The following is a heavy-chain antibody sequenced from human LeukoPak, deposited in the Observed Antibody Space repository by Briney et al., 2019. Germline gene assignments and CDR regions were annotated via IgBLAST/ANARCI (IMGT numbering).Heavy chain of an antibody. CDR1: GGSISSGTYY. Sequence: PSETLSLTCTVSGGSISSGTYYWSWIRQPAGEGLEWIGRIHTSGSTDYNPSLKSRVTISVDTSKNHISLRLSSVTAADTAVYYCATHYGSGLDWFDPWGQGTLVTVSS. CDR3: ATHYGSGLDWFDP. J-gene: IGHJ5*02. D-gene: IGHD3-10*01. CDR2: IHTSGST. V-gene: IGHV4-61*02.